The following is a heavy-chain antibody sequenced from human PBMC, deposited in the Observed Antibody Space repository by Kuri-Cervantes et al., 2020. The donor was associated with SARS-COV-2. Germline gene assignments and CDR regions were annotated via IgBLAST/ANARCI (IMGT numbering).Heavy chain of an antibody. CDR3: ARGPGLYSRKAYGMDV. J-gene: IGHJ6*02. CDR2: IYTSGST. D-gene: IGHD3-16*02. Sequence: GSLRLSCTVSGGSISSYYWSWIRQPAGKGLEWIGRIYTSGSTNYNPSLKSRVTMSVDTSKNQFSLKLSSVTAADTAVYYCARGPGLYSRKAYGMDVWGQGTTVTVSS. CDR1: GGSISSYY. V-gene: IGHV4-4*07.